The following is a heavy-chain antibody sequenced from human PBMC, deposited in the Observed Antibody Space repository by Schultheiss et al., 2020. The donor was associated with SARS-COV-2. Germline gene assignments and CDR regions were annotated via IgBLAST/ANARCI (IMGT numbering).Heavy chain of an antibody. Sequence: GSLRLSCTVSGGSISSGGYYWSWIRQHPGKGLEWIGYIYYSGSTNYNPSLKSRVTISVDTSKNQFSLKLSSVTAADTAVYYCARHRVPMIVDYWGQGTLVTVSS. V-gene: IGHV4-61*08. J-gene: IGHJ4*02. CDR1: GGSISSGGYY. CDR3: ARHRVPMIVDY. CDR2: IYYSGST. D-gene: IGHD3-22*01.